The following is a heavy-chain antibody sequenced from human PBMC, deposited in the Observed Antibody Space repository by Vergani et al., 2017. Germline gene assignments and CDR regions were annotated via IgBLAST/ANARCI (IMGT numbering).Heavy chain of an antibody. V-gene: IGHV4-39*01. CDR1: GASIRSSNYY. Sequence: QLQLQESGPGLVKPSATLSLTCSVSGASIRSSNYYWGWIRQPPGKGLEWIAGSYYSGSTYYNQSLKSRVTISVDTSKNQFSLKLSSVTAADTAVYFCARHSTVEWLVKLGWIDPWGQGILVTVSS. J-gene: IGHJ5*02. CDR3: ARHSTVEWLVKLGWIDP. CDR2: SYYSGST. D-gene: IGHD6-19*01.